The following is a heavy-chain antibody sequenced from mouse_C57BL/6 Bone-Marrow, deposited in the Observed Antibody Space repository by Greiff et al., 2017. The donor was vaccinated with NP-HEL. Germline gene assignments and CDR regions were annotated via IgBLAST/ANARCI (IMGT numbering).Heavy chain of an antibody. V-gene: IGHV1-47*01. CDR2: FHPYNDDT. CDR3: ARPGDGYFYFDY. J-gene: IGHJ2*01. Sequence: QVQLKESGAELVKPGASVKMSCKASGYTFTTYPIEWMKQNPGKSLEWIGNFHPYNDDTKYNEKFKGKATLTVEKSSSTVYLELSRLTSDDSAVYYCARPGDGYFYFDYWGQGTTLTVSS. D-gene: IGHD2-3*01. CDR1: GYTFTTYP.